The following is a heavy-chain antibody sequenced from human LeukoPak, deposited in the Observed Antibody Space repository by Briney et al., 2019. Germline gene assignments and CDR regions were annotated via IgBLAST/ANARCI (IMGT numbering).Heavy chain of an antibody. CDR2: IYTSGST. V-gene: IGHV4-61*02. CDR1: GGSIYSGSYY. Sequence: PSETLSLTCTVSGGSIYSGSYYWSWIRQPAGKGLEWIGRIYTSGSTNYNPSLKSRVTISVDTSKIQFSLKLSSVTAADTAVYYCARDRRDGYNLYYFDLWGQGTLVTVSS. D-gene: IGHD5-24*01. CDR3: ARDRRDGYNLYYFDL. J-gene: IGHJ4*02.